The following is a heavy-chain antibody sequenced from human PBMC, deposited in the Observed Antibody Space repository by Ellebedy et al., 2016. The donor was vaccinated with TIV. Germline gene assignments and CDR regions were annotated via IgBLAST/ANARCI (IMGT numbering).Heavy chain of an antibody. D-gene: IGHD6-6*01. Sequence: GGSLRLSXAASGFTFSDYYMTWMRQAPGKGLEWLSYISSSGTDKYYGDSVRGRFTISRDNTRNLVYLQANSLRAEDTAVYYCARGPVRSDYDYWGQGTLVTVSS. J-gene: IGHJ4*02. CDR1: GFTFSDYY. CDR2: ISSSGTDK. CDR3: ARGPVRSDYDY. V-gene: IGHV3-11*01.